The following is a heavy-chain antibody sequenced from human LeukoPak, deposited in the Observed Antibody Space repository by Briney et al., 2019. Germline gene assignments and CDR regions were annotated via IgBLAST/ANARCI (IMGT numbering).Heavy chain of an antibody. CDR3: ARVRDYVSEYYFDY. Sequence: GGSLRLSCAASGFTFSTYWMSWVRQAPGKGLEWVANIKQGGSEKYYVDSVKGRFTISRDNAKNSLYLQMNSLRAEDTAVYYCARVRDYVSEYYFDYWGQGTLVTVSS. V-gene: IGHV3-7*01. D-gene: IGHD3-16*01. CDR1: GFTFSTYW. J-gene: IGHJ4*02. CDR2: IKQGGSEK.